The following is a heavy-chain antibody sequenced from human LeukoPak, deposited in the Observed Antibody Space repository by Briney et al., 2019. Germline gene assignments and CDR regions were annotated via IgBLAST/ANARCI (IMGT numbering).Heavy chain of an antibody. V-gene: IGHV3-48*03. D-gene: IGHD4-17*01. J-gene: IGHJ4*02. CDR3: ARENYGDYGGLGY. Sequence: GGSLRLSCAASGFTFSSYEMNWVRQAPGKGLEWVSYISSSGSTIYYADSVKGRFTISRDNAKNSLYLQMNSLRAEDTAVYYRARENYGDYGGLGYWGQGTLVTVSS. CDR1: GFTFSSYE. CDR2: ISSSGSTI.